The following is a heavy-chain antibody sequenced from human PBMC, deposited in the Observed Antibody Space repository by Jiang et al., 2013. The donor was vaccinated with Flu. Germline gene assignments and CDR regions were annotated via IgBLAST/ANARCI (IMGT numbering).Heavy chain of an antibody. V-gene: IGHV4-59*01. Sequence: PGLVKPSETLSLTCTVSGGSISSYYWSWIRQPPGKGLEWIGYIYYSGSTNYNPSLKSRVTISVDTSKNQFSLKLSSVTAADTAVYYCARGVGATIEYFQHWGQGTLVTVSS. D-gene: IGHD1-26*01. J-gene: IGHJ1*01. CDR2: IYYSGST. CDR1: GGSISSYY. CDR3: ARGVGATIEYFQH.